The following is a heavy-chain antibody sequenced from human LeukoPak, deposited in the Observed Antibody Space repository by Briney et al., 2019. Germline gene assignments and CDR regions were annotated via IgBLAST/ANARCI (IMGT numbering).Heavy chain of an antibody. Sequence: SETLSLTCTVSGASISSYYWSWIRQPPGQGLEWIGYIYYSGSTNYNPSLKSRVAISVDTSKNQVSLRLSSVTAADTAVYYCAREGTAGTNLNWFDPWGQGTLVTVSS. CDR2: IYYSGST. V-gene: IGHV4-59*01. D-gene: IGHD1-1*01. J-gene: IGHJ5*02. CDR1: GASISSYY. CDR3: AREGTAGTNLNWFDP.